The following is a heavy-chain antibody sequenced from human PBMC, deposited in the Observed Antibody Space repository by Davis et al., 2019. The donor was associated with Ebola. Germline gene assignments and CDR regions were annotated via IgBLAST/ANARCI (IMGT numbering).Heavy chain of an antibody. J-gene: IGHJ6*02. CDR1: GGTFSSYA. V-gene: IGHV1-69*04. D-gene: IGHD5-18*01. CDR2: IIPILCIA. CDR3: ARDTAMVTYGEFYMDV. Sequence: SVKVSCKASGGTFSSYAISWVRQAPGQGLEWMGRIIPILCIANYARKFQGRVTITADKSTSTAYMELSSLRSEDTAVYYCARDTAMVTYGEFYMDVWGQGTTVTVSS.